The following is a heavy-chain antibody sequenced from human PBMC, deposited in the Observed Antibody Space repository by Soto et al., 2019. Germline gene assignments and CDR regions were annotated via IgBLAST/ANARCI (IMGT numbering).Heavy chain of an antibody. V-gene: IGHV1-24*01. D-gene: IGHD3-9*01. CDR3: VRQATGYKSKWFDP. Sequence: GASVKVSCKVSGYTLTELSMHWVRQAPGKGLEWMGGFDPEDGETIYAQKFQGRVTMTEDTSTDTAYLQWRSLKASDTAIYFCVRQATGYKSKWFDPWGQGTLVTVSS. CDR1: GYTLTELS. J-gene: IGHJ5*02. CDR2: FDPEDGET.